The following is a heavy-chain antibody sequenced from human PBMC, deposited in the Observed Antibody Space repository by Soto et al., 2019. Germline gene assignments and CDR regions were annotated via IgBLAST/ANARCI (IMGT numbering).Heavy chain of an antibody. D-gene: IGHD6-19*01. J-gene: IGHJ6*03. CDR1: GFSLSNGKVG. CDR2: IFSNDEK. V-gene: IGHV2-26*01. CDR3: ARILFGRSVAGGYFYMDV. Sequence: HVTLKESGPVLVKPTETLTLTCTVSGFSLSNGKVGVSWIRQPPGKALEWLAHIFSNDEKSYRTSLKSRLTISEDTSKSQVVLTMTNVDPVDTATYYCARILFGRSVAGGYFYMDVWGKGTTVT.